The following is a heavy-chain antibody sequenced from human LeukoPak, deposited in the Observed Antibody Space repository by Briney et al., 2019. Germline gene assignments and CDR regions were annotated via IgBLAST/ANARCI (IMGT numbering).Heavy chain of an antibody. CDR3: ARSPRVIGDSHFDY. V-gene: IGHV3-7*01. D-gene: IGHD2-21*02. Sequence: PGGSLRLSCAASGFTFSSYWMSWVRQAPGKGLEWVANIKQDGSEKYYVDSGKGRFTISRDNAKNSLYLQMNSLRAEDTAVYYCARSPRVIGDSHFDYWGQGTLVTVS. J-gene: IGHJ4*02. CDR1: GFTFSSYW. CDR2: IKQDGSEK.